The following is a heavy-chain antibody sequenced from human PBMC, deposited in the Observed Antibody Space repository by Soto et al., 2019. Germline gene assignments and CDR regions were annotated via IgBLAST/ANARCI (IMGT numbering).Heavy chain of an antibody. CDR1: GFTFSSYG. J-gene: IGHJ6*03. Sequence: GGSLRLSCAASGFTFSSYGMHWVRQAPGKGLEWVAVIWYDGSNKYYADSVKGRFTISRDNSKNTLYLQMNSLRAEDTAVYYCARDAVVRLYYMDVWGKGTTVTVSS. CDR2: IWYDGSNK. D-gene: IGHD2-2*01. V-gene: IGHV3-33*01. CDR3: ARDAVVRLYYMDV.